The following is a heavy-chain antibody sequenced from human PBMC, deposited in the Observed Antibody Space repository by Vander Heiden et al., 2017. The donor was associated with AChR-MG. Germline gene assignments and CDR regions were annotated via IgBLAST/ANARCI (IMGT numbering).Heavy chain of an antibody. D-gene: IGHD2-15*01. J-gene: IGHJ4*02. Sequence: QVQLVESGGGVVQPGRSLRLSCAASGFTFSSYGMPGVRQAPGKGLEWVAVISYDGSNKYYADSVKGRFTISRDNSKNTLYLQMNSLRAEDTAVYYCANDVVVVAATTGPNLIRLGYWGQGTLVTVSS. V-gene: IGHV3-30*18. CDR2: ISYDGSNK. CDR1: GFTFSSYG. CDR3: ANDVVVVAATTGPNLIRLGY.